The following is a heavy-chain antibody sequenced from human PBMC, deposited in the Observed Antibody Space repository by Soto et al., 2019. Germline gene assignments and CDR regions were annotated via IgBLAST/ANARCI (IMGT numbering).Heavy chain of an antibody. J-gene: IGHJ6*02. D-gene: IGHD2-2*01. Sequence: QVQLQESGPGLVKPSQTLSLTCTVSGGSISSGGYYWSWIRQHPGKGLAWIGYIYYSGSTYYNPSLKSRVTISVDTSKNQFSLKLSSVTAADTAVYYCARDYKYCSSTSCYYYYYYGMDVWGQGTTVTVSS. V-gene: IGHV4-31*03. CDR2: IYYSGST. CDR1: GGSISSGGYY. CDR3: ARDYKYCSSTSCYYYYYYGMDV.